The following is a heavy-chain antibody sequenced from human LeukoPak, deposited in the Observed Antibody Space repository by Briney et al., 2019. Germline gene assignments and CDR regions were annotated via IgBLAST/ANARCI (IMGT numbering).Heavy chain of an antibody. Sequence: KTSETLSLTCTVSGGSVSSTRHYWGWIRQPPGKGLEWIGNMYYSGSTYYNPSLRSRATTSVDTTKNQFSLKLGSVTAADTAVYYCARLLKYSGSYYCDFWGQGTLVTVSS. V-gene: IGHV4-39*01. J-gene: IGHJ4*02. CDR1: GGSVSSTRHY. D-gene: IGHD1-26*01. CDR2: MYYSGST. CDR3: ARLLKYSGSYYCDF.